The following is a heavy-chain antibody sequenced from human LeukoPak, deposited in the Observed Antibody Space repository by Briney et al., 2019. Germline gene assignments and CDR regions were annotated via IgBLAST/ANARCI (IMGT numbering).Heavy chain of an antibody. CDR3: ARGSTSCYSCYYYMDV. Sequence: ASVKVSCKASGYTFTSYGISWVRQAPGQGLEWMGWISAYNGNTNYAQKLQGRVTMTRDTSISTAYMELSRLRSDDTAVYYCARGSTSCYSCYYYMDVWGKGTTVTISS. D-gene: IGHD2-2*01. J-gene: IGHJ6*03. V-gene: IGHV1-18*01. CDR2: ISAYNGNT. CDR1: GYTFTSYG.